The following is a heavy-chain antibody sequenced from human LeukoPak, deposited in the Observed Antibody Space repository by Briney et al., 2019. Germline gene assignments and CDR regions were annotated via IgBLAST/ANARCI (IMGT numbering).Heavy chain of an antibody. D-gene: IGHD3-10*01. V-gene: IGHV3-30*04. J-gene: IGHJ4*02. CDR3: ARDGLLWFGELPISPPRSLPPDY. CDR2: ISYDGSNK. CDR1: GFTFSGYA. Sequence: GRSLRLSCAASGFTFSGYAMHWVRQAPGKGLEWVAVISYDGSNKYYADSVKGRFTISRDNSKNTLYLQMNSLRAEDTAVYYCARDGLLWFGELPISPPRSLPPDYWGQGTLVTVSS.